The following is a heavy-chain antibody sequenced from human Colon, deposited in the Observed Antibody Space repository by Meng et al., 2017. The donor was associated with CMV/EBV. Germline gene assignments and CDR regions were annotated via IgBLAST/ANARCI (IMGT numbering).Heavy chain of an antibody. CDR1: GFTFSDYY. D-gene: IGHD3-3*01. V-gene: IGHV3-11*01. J-gene: IGHJ3*02. Sequence: GGSLRLSCAASGFTFSDYYMNWIRQAPGKGLEWISYISGSGSDIYYSDSMKGRFTVSRDNAKKSLYLQMNSLRAEDTALYYCARGAYYDFWSGYQTQADAFDIWGQGTMVTVSS. CDR2: ISGSGSDI. CDR3: ARGAYYDFWSGYQTQADAFDI.